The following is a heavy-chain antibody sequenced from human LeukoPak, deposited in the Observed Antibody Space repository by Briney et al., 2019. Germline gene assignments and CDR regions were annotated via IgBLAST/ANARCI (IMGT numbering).Heavy chain of an antibody. V-gene: IGHV3-7*03. CDR2: IKQDGSEK. J-gene: IGHJ4*02. CDR1: GFTFSSYW. D-gene: IGHD2-21*02. CDR3: ARDATLLYCGGDCYYLDY. Sequence: GGSLRLSCAASGFTFSSYWMSWVRQAPGKGLEWVANIKQDGSEKYYVDSVKGRFTISRDNAKNSLYLQMNSVRAEDTAVYYCARDATLLYCGGDCYYLDYWGQGTLVTVSS.